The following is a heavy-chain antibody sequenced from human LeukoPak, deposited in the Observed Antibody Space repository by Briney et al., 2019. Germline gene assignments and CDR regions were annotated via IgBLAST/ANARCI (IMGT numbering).Heavy chain of an antibody. CDR2: FDPEDGET. CDR3: ASTITMVRGVSNAFDI. Sequence: ASVKVSCKVSGYTLTELSVHWVRQAPGKGLEWMGGFDPEDGETIYAQKSQGRVTMTEDTSTDTAYMELSSLRSEDTAVYYCASTITMVRGVSNAFDIWGQGTMVTVSS. CDR1: GYTLTELS. J-gene: IGHJ3*02. D-gene: IGHD3-10*01. V-gene: IGHV1-24*01.